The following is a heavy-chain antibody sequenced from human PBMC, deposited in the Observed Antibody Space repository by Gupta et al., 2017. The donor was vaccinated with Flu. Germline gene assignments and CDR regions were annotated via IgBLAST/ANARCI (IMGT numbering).Heavy chain of an antibody. J-gene: IGHJ4*02. CDR3: ASISGGRD. Sequence: EAQLVESGGGLVQPGGSLRLPCVASEFTISTNWMSWVRQGPGKGLEWVATINEDGSQKYYVDSVKGRFTISKDNAKNSLYVQMNSLRVEDTAVYYCASISGGRDSGQGTLVTVSS. CDR1: EFTISTNW. D-gene: IGHD3-16*01. CDR2: INEDGSQK. V-gene: IGHV3-7*01.